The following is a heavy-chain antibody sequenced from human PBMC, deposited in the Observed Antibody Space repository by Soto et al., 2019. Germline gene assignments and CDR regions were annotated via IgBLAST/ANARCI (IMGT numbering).Heavy chain of an antibody. V-gene: IGHV5-51*01. J-gene: IGHJ5*01. CDR1: GYSFTRYW. CDR2: IYCADSDT. CDR3: TRQSPSASAFDS. Sequence: GESLKISCKGSGYSFTRYWIGGVRQMPGKGLEWMGIIYCADSDTRYSPSFHGQVTISTDKPSKAAYLQWSSLKASGIAMYYCTRQSPSASAFDSWGQGTLGTVSS.